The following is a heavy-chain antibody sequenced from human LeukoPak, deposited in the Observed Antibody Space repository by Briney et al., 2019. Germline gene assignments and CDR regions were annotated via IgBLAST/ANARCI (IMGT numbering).Heavy chain of an antibody. D-gene: IGHD1-26*01. CDR2: FDPEDGET. CDR3: ATSSGELLGREFDY. V-gene: IGHV1-24*01. J-gene: IGHJ4*02. Sequence: ASVTVSFKVSGYTLTVLSMHWVRQAPGKGLEWMGGFDPEDGETIYAEKFQGRVTMTEDTSIETAYMELSSLRSEDTAVYYCATSSGELLGREFDYWGQGTLVTVSS. CDR1: GYTLTVLS.